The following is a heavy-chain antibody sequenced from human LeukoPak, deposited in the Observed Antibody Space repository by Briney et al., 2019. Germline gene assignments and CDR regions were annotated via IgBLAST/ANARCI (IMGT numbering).Heavy chain of an antibody. CDR2: IYYSGST. Sequence: KASETLSLTCTVSGGSISSSSYYWGWIRQPPGKGLEWIGSIYYSGSTYYNPSLKSRVTISVDTSKNQFSLKLSSVTAADTAVYYCARGLEDSSGHDYWGQGTLVTVSS. CDR3: ARGLEDSSGHDY. D-gene: IGHD3-22*01. J-gene: IGHJ4*02. CDR1: GGSISSSSYY. V-gene: IGHV4-39*07.